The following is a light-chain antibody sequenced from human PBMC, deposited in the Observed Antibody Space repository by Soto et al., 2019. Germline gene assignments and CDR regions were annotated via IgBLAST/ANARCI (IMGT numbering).Light chain of an antibody. V-gene: IGLV2-8*01. CDR1: SSDVGGYNY. CDR2: EVA. CDR3: SSYADRNKFL. J-gene: IGLJ3*02. Sequence: QSVLTQPPSASGSPGQSVTISCTGTSSDVGGYNYVSWYQQHPGKAPKLIIYEVAKRPSGVPDRISGSKSGNTASLTVSGLQAEDEADYHCSSYADRNKFLFGGGTKLTVL.